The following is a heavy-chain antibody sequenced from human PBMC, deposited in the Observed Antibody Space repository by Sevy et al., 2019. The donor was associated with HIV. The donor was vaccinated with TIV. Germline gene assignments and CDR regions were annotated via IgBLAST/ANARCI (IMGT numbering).Heavy chain of an antibody. Sequence: SETLSLTCTVSGYSISSCYYWGWIRQPPGKGLEWIGSIYHSGSTYYNPSLKSRVTISVDTSKKQFSLKLSSVTAADTAVYYCARDPSGTYYYDSSGYPITPFDYWGQGTLVTVSS. D-gene: IGHD3-22*01. CDR3: ARDPSGTYYYDSSGYPITPFDY. J-gene: IGHJ4*02. V-gene: IGHV4-38-2*02. CDR1: GYSISSCYY. CDR2: IYHSGST.